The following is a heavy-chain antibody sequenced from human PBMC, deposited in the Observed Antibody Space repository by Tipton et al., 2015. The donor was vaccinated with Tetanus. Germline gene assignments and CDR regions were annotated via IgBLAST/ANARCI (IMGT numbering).Heavy chain of an antibody. CDR3: ARQADNWFDP. J-gene: IGHJ5*02. CDR1: DGSSRNYY. V-gene: IGHV4-59*08. Sequence: LRLSCSVSDGSSRNYYWSWIRQPPGKGLEWIGNIYSSGSANYNPPLRSRVTISVAASKDRFSLKMISVTAIDTAIYYCARQADNWFDPWGQGTLVTVSS. CDR2: IYSSGSA.